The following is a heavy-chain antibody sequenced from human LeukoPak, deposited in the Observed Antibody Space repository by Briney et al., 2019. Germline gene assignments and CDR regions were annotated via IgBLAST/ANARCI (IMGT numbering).Heavy chain of an antibody. CDR2: INPNSGGT. CDR3: ASGNSRYYYYYGMDV. V-gene: IGHV1-2*02. Sequence: ASVKVSCKASGYTFTGYYMHWVRQAPGQGLEWMGWINPNSGGTNYAQKFQGRVTMTRDTSISTAYMELSRLRSDDTAVYYCASGNSRYYYYYGMDVWGQGTTVTVSS. J-gene: IGHJ6*02. D-gene: IGHD6-13*01. CDR1: GYTFTGYY.